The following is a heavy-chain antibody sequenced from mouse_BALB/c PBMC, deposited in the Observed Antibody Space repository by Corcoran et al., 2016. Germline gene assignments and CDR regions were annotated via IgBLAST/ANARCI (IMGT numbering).Heavy chain of an antibody. CDR1: GYTFTDYN. CDR3: ARRGYDDAY. D-gene: IGHD2-14*01. Sequence: ELLLQPSGPVLVKPGASAKIPCKASGYTFTDYNMDWVKQSHGKSIEWIGDINPNNGGTIYNQKFKGKATLTVDKSSSTAYMELRSLTSEDTAVYYCARRGYDDAYWGQGTLVTVSA. CDR2: INPNNGGT. J-gene: IGHJ3*01. V-gene: IGHV1-18*01.